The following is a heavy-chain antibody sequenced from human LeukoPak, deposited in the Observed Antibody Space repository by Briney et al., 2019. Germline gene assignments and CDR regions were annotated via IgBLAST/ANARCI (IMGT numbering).Heavy chain of an antibody. CDR2: IIGSGGST. V-gene: IGHV3-23*01. CDR1: GFTFSSYA. J-gene: IGHJ4*02. CDR3: AKDRPPSVVVVAAFDY. D-gene: IGHD2-15*01. Sequence: GGSLRLSCAASGFTFSSYAMSWVRQAPGKGLEWVSAIIGSGGSTYYADSVKGRFTISRDNSKNTLYLQMNSLRAEDTAVYYCAKDRPPSVVVVAAFDYWGQGTLVTVSS.